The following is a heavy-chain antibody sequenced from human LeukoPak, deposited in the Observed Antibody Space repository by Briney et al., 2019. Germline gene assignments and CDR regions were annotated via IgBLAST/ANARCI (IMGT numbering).Heavy chain of an antibody. CDR1: GGSFSGYY. D-gene: IGHD6-13*01. Sequence: PSETLSLTCAVYGGSFSGYYWSWIRQPPGKGLEWIGEINHSGSTNYNPSLKSRVTISVDTSKNQFSLKLSSVTAADTAVYYCARLAAAGTTGYYYYYMDVWGKGTTVTVSS. CDR3: ARLAAAGTTGYYYYYMDV. V-gene: IGHV4-34*01. CDR2: INHSGST. J-gene: IGHJ6*03.